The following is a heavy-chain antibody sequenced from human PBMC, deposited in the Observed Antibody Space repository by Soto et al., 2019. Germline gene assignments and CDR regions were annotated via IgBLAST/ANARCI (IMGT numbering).Heavy chain of an antibody. J-gene: IGHJ4*02. CDR2: IWYDGSNK. CDR1: GFTFSHYG. D-gene: IGHD6-19*01. CDR3: ARENGVAGFDY. Sequence: GGSLRLSCAGSGFTFSHYGMHWVRRAPGKGLEWVAVIWYDGSNKYYADSVKGRFTISRDNSKNTLYLQMNSLRAEDTAVYYCARENGVAGFDYWGQGTLVTVSS. V-gene: IGHV3-33*08.